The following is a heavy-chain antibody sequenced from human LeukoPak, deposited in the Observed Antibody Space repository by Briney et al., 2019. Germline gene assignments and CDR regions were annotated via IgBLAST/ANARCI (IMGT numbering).Heavy chain of an antibody. J-gene: IGHJ3*02. D-gene: IGHD3-3*01. CDR3: ARGIRFLEWLLFHGGAFDI. Sequence: KPSETLSLTCAVYGGSFSCYYWSWIRQPPGKGLEWIGEINHSGSTNYNPSLKSRVTISVDTSKNQFSLKLSSVTAADTAVYYCARGIRFLEWLLFHGGAFDIWGQGTMVTVSS. CDR1: GGSFSCYY. CDR2: INHSGST. V-gene: IGHV4-34*01.